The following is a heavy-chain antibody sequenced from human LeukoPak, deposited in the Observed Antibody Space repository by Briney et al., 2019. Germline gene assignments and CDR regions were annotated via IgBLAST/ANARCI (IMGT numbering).Heavy chain of an antibody. CDR3: VREAAIQGGYYFDY. Sequence: SETLSLTCTVSGGSISSYYWSWIRQPAGKGLEWIGRIYTSGSTNYNPSLKSRVTMSVDTSKNQFSLKLSSVTAADTAVYYCVREAAIQGGYYFDYWGQGTLVTVSS. CDR1: GGSISSYY. D-gene: IGHD2-21*02. J-gene: IGHJ4*02. V-gene: IGHV4-4*07. CDR2: IYTSGST.